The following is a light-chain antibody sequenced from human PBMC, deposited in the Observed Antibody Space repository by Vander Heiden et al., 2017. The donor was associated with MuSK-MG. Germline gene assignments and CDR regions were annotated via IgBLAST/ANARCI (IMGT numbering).Light chain of an antibody. CDR2: EVS. Sequence: QSALTQPASVSGSPGQSITISCPGTRRDVCPYDLFSWYQQHQGKAPKLMISEVSKRPSGVSNRFSGSKSGNTASLTISGLQPEDEADYYCCSYGGSGALSVFGTGTKVTVL. J-gene: IGLJ1*01. V-gene: IGLV2-23*02. CDR3: CSYGGSGALSV. CDR1: RRDVCPYDL.